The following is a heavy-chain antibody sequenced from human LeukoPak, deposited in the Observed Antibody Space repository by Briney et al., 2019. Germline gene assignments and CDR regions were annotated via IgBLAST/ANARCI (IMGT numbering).Heavy chain of an antibody. D-gene: IGHD5-24*01. Sequence: GGSLRLSCIASGFTFSSYAMNWVRQVPGKGLEWVSTISGSGDKTFFADSVKGRFTISRDNSKNTLDLQMSSLRVEDTAVYYCARRGGADGWGAFDIWGQGTVVTVSS. CDR1: GFTFSSYA. V-gene: IGHV3-23*01. CDR3: ARRGGADGWGAFDI. J-gene: IGHJ3*02. CDR2: ISGSGDKT.